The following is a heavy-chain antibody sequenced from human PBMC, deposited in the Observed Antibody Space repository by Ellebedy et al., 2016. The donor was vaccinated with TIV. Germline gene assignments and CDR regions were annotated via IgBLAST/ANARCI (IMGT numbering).Heavy chain of an antibody. D-gene: IGHD3-10*01. CDR2: INPNSCGT. CDR1: GYTFTGYY. Sequence: ASVKVSCKASGYTFTGYYMHWVRQAPGQGLEWMGWINPNSCGTNYAQKFQGRVALTRDTSVSTAYMELSRLRSDDTAVYYGARVVYGSGSSKNPGPHFDYWGQGTLVTVSS. J-gene: IGHJ4*02. CDR3: ARVVYGSGSSKNPGPHFDY. V-gene: IGHV1-2*02.